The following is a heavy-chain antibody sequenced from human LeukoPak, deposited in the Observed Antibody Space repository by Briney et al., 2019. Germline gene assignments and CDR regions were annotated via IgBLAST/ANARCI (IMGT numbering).Heavy chain of an antibody. J-gene: IGHJ4*02. Sequence: PSETLSLTCAVYGGSFSGYYWSWIRQPPGKGLEWIGEINHSGSTNYNPSLKSRVTISVDTSKNQFSLKLSSVTAADTAVYYCARVVGSGAALSSSWYGIYFDYWGQGTLVTVSS. V-gene: IGHV4-34*01. D-gene: IGHD6-13*01. CDR1: GGSFSGYY. CDR2: INHSGST. CDR3: ARVVGSGAALSSSWYGIYFDY.